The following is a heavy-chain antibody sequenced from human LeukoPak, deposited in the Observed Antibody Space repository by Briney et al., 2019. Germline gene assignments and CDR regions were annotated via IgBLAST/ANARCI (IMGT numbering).Heavy chain of an antibody. CDR1: GGSISSGGYY. V-gene: IGHV4-31*03. D-gene: IGHD3-22*01. J-gene: IGHJ4*02. CDR2: IYYSGST. Sequence: SETLSLTCTVSGGSISSGGYYWSWIRQHPGKGLEWIGYIYYSGSTYYNPSLKSRVTISVDSSKNQFSLKLTSVTAADTAVYYCATLGEYYDSSGYYYNWGQGTLVTVSS. CDR3: ATLGEYYDSSGYYYN.